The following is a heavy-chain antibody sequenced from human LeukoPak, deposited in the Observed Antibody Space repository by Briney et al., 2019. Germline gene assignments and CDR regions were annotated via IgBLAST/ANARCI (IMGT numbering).Heavy chain of an antibody. CDR3: ARVVRYCSGGSCEGNWFDP. D-gene: IGHD2-15*01. V-gene: IGHV4-30-2*01. Sequence: SETLSLTCAVSGGSISSGGYSWSWIRQPPGKGLEWIGYIYHSGSTYYNPSLKSRVTISVDRSKNQFSLKLSSVTAADTAVYYCARVVRYCSGGSCEGNWFDPWGQGTLVTVSS. CDR2: IYHSGST. J-gene: IGHJ5*02. CDR1: GGSISSGGYS.